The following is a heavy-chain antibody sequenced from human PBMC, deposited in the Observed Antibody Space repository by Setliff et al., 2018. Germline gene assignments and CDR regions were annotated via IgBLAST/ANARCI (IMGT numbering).Heavy chain of an antibody. V-gene: IGHV4-39*01. CDR1: GGSVSNSGFF. CDR3: GRGFSRIEGWGNWFDP. J-gene: IGHJ5*02. CDR2: IYDRGSS. Sequence: SETLSLTCTVSGGSVSNSGFFWGWLRQAPGKGLEWIGNIYDRGSSNYNASLKSRLIITRDTSKNQISLKLTSVTAADTAVSYCGRGFSRIEGWGNWFDPWGQGILVTVSS. D-gene: IGHD2-15*01.